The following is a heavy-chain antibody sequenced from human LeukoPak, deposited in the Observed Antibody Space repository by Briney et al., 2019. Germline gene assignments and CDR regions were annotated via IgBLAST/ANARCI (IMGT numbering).Heavy chain of an antibody. D-gene: IGHD3-22*01. CDR2: IYPGDSDT. V-gene: IGHV5-51*01. J-gene: IGHJ4*02. CDR1: GYSFTNFW. CDR3: ARPHFDSSGYEFDY. Sequence: GESLKISCKGSGYSFTNFWIGWVRQMPGKGLEWMGIIYPGDSDTRYSPSFQGQVTISADKSINTAYLQWSSLKASGTAMYYCARPHFDSSGYEFDYWGQGTLVTVSS.